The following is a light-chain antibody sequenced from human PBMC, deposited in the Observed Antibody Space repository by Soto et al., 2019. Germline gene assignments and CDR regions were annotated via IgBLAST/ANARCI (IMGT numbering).Light chain of an antibody. Sequence: EIVLAQSPATLSVSPWERDTLXLTTSQSITSNLAWYQQKPGQAPRLLMYGVSTRATGIPARFGGSGSATEFTLTISSLQSEDFAVYYCQQYNNWPPFTFGPGTKVDI. CDR3: QQYNNWPPFT. CDR2: GVS. J-gene: IGKJ3*01. V-gene: IGKV3-15*01. CDR1: QSITSN.